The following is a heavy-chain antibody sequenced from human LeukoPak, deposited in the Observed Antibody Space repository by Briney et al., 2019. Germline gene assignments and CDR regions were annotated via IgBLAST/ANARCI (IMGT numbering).Heavy chain of an antibody. V-gene: IGHV4-4*07. CDR1: GGSFSGYY. J-gene: IGHJ5*02. CDR3: AREGGSYFGNWFDP. D-gene: IGHD1-26*01. Sequence: SETLSLTCAVYGGSFSGYYWSWIRQPAGKGLEWIGRIYTSGSTNYNPSLKSRVTISVDTSKNQFSLKLSSVTAADTAVYYCAREGGSYFGNWFDPWGQGTLVTVSS. CDR2: IYTSGST.